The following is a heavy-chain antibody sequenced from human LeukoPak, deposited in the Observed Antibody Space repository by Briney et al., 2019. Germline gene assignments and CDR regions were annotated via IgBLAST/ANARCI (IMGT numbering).Heavy chain of an antibody. CDR2: INPNSGGT. CDR3: ARGGDYDFWSGYSSNWFDP. CDR1: GYTFTGYY. D-gene: IGHD3-3*01. J-gene: IGHJ5*02. V-gene: IGHV1-2*02. Sequence: ASVKVSCKASGYTFTGYYMHWVRQAPGQGLEWMGWINPNSGGTNYAQKFQGRVTMTRDTSISTAYMELSRLRSDDTAVYYCARGGDYDFWSGYSSNWFDPWGQGTLVTVSS.